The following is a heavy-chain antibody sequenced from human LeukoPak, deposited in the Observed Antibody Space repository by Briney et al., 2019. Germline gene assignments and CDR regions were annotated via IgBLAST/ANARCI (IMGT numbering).Heavy chain of an antibody. CDR1: GFTFSSYS. J-gene: IGHJ4*02. D-gene: IGHD2-2*02. V-gene: IGHV3-21*01. Sequence: PGGSLRLSCAASGFTFSSYSMNWDRQAPGKGLEWVSSISSSSSYIYYADSVKGRFTISRDNAKNSLYLQMNSLRAEDTAVYYCARGIVVVPVAILTPFDYWGQGTLVTVSS. CDR3: ARGIVVVPVAILTPFDY. CDR2: ISSSSSYI.